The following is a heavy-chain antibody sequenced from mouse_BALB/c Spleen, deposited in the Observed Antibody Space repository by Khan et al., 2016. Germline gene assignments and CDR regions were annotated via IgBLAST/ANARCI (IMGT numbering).Heavy chain of an antibody. Sequence: EVQLQESGPDLVKPSQSLSLTCTVTGYSITSGYSWHWIRQFPGNKLEWMGYIHYNGSTIYNPSLKSRISITRDTSKNQCFLHLNSVTSEDTATDYCASWHYYGSSTWGQGTTLTVSS. CDR3: ASWHYYGSST. V-gene: IGHV3-1*02. J-gene: IGHJ2*01. CDR1: GYSITSGYS. D-gene: IGHD1-1*01. CDR2: IHYNGST.